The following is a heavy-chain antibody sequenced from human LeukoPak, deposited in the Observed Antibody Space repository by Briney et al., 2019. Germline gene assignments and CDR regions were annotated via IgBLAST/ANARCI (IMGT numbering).Heavy chain of an antibody. Sequence: GSLRLSCAASXFTFSSYARRWVRQARGKGVEWVSTIRGIGVITYYSDSVQAPFTISRDNSKTPLYLQITSLRAEDTAVYYCAKHLKSCSGGSCHDCFFDYCGQATLVTVSS. CDR3: AKHLKSCSGGSCHDCFFDY. D-gene: IGHD2-15*01. CDR2: IRGIGVIT. V-gene: IGHV3-23*01. J-gene: IGHJ4*02. CDR1: XFTFSSYA.